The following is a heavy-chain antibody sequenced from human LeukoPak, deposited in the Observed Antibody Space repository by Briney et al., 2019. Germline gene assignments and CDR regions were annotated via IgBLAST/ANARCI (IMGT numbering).Heavy chain of an antibody. J-gene: IGHJ6*02. CDR1: GGSISSYY. CDR3: ARTPYCSGGSCYPHYYYGMDV. V-gene: IGHV4-59*08. D-gene: IGHD2-15*01. Sequence: SETLSLTCTVSGGSISSYYWSWIRQPPGKGLEWIGYIYYSGSTNYNPSLKSRVTISVDTSKNQFSLKLSSVTAADTAVYYCARTPYCSGGSCYPHYYYGMDVWGQGTTVTVSS. CDR2: IYYSGST.